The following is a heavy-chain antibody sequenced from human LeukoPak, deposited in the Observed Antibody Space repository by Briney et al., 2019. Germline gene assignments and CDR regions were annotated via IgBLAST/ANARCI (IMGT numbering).Heavy chain of an antibody. J-gene: IGHJ6*03. Sequence: GGSLRLPCAASGFTFSSYWMHWVRQAPGKGLEWVSGINWNGDSIGYADSVKGRFTISRDNAKNSLYLQMNSLRAEDTALYYCARGHDYHYMDVWGKGTTVTVSS. CDR2: INWNGDSI. CDR1: GFTFSSYW. V-gene: IGHV3-20*04. CDR3: ARGHDYHYMDV.